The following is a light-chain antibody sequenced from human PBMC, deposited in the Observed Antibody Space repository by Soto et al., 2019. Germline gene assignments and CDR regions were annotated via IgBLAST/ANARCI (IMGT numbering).Light chain of an antibody. Sequence: QSALTQPPSVSGSRGQSVTISCTGTGSDVGSYNRVSWYQQPPGTAPKLMIYEVTNRPSGVPNRFSASKSGNTASLTISGLQAEDEADYYCTSYTSSRTWVFGGGTKLTVL. V-gene: IGLV2-18*02. CDR1: GSDVGSYNR. CDR3: TSYTSSRTWV. CDR2: EVT. J-gene: IGLJ3*02.